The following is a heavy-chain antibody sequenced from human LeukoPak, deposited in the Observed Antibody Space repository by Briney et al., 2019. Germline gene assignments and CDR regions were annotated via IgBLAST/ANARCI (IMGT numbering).Heavy chain of an antibody. CDR2: INPSGGST. Sequence: WIGIINPSGGSTSYAQKFQGRVTMNRDTSTSTVYMELSSLRSEDTAVYYCARVHPSRGFDYWGQGTLVTVSS. V-gene: IGHV1-46*01. D-gene: IGHD3-22*01. J-gene: IGHJ4*02. CDR3: ARVHPSRGFDY.